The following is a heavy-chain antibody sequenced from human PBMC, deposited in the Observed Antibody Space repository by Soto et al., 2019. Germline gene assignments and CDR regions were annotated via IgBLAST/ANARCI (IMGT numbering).Heavy chain of an antibody. J-gene: IGHJ6*03. CDR3: TRDSGFGGKNYYYYYYMDV. Sequence: GGSLRLSCTASGFTFGDYAMSWFRQAPGKGLEWVGFIRSKAYGGTTEYAASVKGRFTMLRDDSKSIAYLQMNSLKTEDTAVYYCTRDSGFGGKNYYYYYYMDVWGKGTTVTVSS. CDR1: GFTFGDYA. CDR2: IRSKAYGGTT. D-gene: IGHD3-10*01. V-gene: IGHV3-49*03.